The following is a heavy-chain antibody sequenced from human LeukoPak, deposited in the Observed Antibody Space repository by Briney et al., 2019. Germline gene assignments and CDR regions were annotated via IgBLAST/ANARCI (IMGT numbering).Heavy chain of an antibody. D-gene: IGHD3-9*01. Sequence: GASVKVSCKASGYTFTGYYMHWVRQAPGQGLEWMGRINPNSGGTNYAQKFQGRVTMTRDTSISTAYMELSRLRSEDTAVYYCARDPASRYLFDYWGQGTLVTVSS. CDR1: GYTFTGYY. J-gene: IGHJ4*02. CDR2: INPNSGGT. CDR3: ARDPASRYLFDY. V-gene: IGHV1-2*06.